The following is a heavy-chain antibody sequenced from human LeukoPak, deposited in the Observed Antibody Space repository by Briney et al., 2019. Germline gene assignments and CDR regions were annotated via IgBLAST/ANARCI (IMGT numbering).Heavy chain of an antibody. CDR1: GFTFSGYG. J-gene: IGHJ4*02. V-gene: IGHV3-33*01. Sequence: GGSLRLSCAASGFTFSGYGMHWVRQAPGKGLEWVAVIWSDGSNKNYADSVKGRFTISRDNSKNTLYLQMNSLRAEDTAVYYCARDIYGSGSYSDYWGQGTLVTVSS. D-gene: IGHD3-10*01. CDR3: ARDIYGSGSYSDY. CDR2: IWSDGSNK.